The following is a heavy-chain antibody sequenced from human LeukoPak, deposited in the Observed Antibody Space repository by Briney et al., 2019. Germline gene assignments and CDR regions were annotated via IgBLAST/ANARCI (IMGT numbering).Heavy chain of an antibody. J-gene: IGHJ4*02. CDR1: GGSISSGGYS. Sequence: SETLSLTCAVSGGSISSGGYSWSWIRQPPGKGLEWIGYIYHSGSTYYNPSLKSRVTISADRSKNQFSLKLSSVTAADTAVYYCARLYSYGPRYFDYWGQGTLVTVSS. CDR3: ARLYSYGPRYFDY. D-gene: IGHD5-18*01. V-gene: IGHV4-30-2*01. CDR2: IYHSGST.